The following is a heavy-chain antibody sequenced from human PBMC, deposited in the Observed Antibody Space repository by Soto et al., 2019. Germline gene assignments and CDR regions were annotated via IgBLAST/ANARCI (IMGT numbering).Heavy chain of an antibody. CDR1: GDTFNSYG. CDR3: ARDNGRFLEWLLTMDV. D-gene: IGHD3-3*01. J-gene: IGHJ6*02. CDR2: ISAYNGNT. Sequence: ASVKVCCKSSGDTFNSYGISWVRQAPGQGLEWMGWISAYNGNTNYAQKFQGRVTMTRDTSTSTVYMELSSLRSEDTAVYYCARDNGRFLEWLLTMDVWGQGTTVTVSS. V-gene: IGHV1-18*01.